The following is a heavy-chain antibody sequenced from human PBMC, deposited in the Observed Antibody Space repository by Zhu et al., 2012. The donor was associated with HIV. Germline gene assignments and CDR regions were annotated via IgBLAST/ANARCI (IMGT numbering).Heavy chain of an antibody. V-gene: IGHV4-59*01. J-gene: IGHJ4*02. D-gene: IGHD3-22*01. CDR3: ARDPXDYDSSGYYPVYFDY. Sequence: QVQLRESGPGLVKPSETLSLTCTVSGGSINSYYWSWIRQPPGKGLEWIGYIYYTGITKYNPSLKSRVTISLDTSKNQFSPKLSSVTAADTAVYYCARDPXDYDSSGYYPVYFDYWGQGTLVTVSS. CDR1: GGSINSYY. CDR2: IYYTGIT.